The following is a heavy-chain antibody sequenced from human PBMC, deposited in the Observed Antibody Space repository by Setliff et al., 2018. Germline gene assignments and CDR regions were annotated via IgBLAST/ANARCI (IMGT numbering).Heavy chain of an antibody. Sequence: GASVKVSCKASGYTFTNYGFHWVRQAPGQGLEWMAMIITSTGKTSYAQRFQGRVTVTTDTYTGTGYMELRSLRSDDTAMYFCARFSGSCSSSSCYASDLWGQGTMVTVSS. CDR1: GYTFTNYG. V-gene: IGHV1-18*01. D-gene: IGHD2-2*01. CDR3: ARFSGSCSSSSCYASDL. CDR2: IITSTGKT. J-gene: IGHJ3*01.